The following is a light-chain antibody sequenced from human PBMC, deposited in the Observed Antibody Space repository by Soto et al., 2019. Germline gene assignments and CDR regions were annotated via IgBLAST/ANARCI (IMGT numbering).Light chain of an antibody. Sequence: AIQMTQPPSSLSASVGDRVTITCRASQGVRSDLGWYQQKPGQAPELLIYAASILQSGVPSRFSGRGSGTEFTLTIDSLQPEDFATYFCLQDYSYPRTFGQGTKVEVK. CDR3: LQDYSYPRT. CDR1: QGVRSD. J-gene: IGKJ1*01. CDR2: AAS. V-gene: IGKV1-6*01.